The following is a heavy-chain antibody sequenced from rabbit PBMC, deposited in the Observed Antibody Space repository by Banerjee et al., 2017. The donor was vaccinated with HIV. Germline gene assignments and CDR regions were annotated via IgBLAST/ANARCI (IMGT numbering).Heavy chain of an antibody. CDR1: GFSFSTKDV. Sequence: QEQLEESGGDLVKPEGSLTLTCTASGFSFSTKDVMCWVRQAPGKGLEWISCINTSSGGTVYAADAKNRFSTSSTSSSTVALQMTSLTAADAATYFCAGGLAGVIGCNFNLWGPGTLVTVS. D-gene: IGHD4-1*01. CDR3: AGGLAGVIGCNFNL. V-gene: IGHV1S45*01. CDR2: INTSSGGT. J-gene: IGHJ4*01.